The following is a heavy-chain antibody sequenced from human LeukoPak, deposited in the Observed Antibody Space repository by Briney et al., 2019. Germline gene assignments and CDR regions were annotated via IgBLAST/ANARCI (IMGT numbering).Heavy chain of an antibody. V-gene: IGHV3-15*01. D-gene: IGHD2-8*02. CDR2: IKRKNDGGTT. CDR1: GFTFNNAW. CDR3: TRDTTLVRPIDY. Sequence: PGGSLRLSCAASGFTFNNAWMRWVRQAPGKGLEWVGRIKRKNDGGTTDYAAPVKGRFTISRDDSKSIAFLQMNSLKIEDTAAYYCTRDTTLVRPIDYWGQGTLVTVSS. J-gene: IGHJ4*02.